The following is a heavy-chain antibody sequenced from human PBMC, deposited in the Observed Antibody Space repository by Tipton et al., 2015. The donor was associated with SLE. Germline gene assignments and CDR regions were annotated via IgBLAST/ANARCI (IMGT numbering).Heavy chain of an antibody. V-gene: IGHV4-61*02. J-gene: IGHJ1*01. CDR2: IYTSGST. CDR3: ARVLAGDYTEYFEH. Sequence: TLSLTCAVSGDSISSYYFWSWIRQPAGKGLEWIGRIYTSGSTNYNPSLKSRVTISVDTSKNQFSLRLSSVTAADTAVYYCARVLAGDYTEYFEHWGQGTLVTVSS. D-gene: IGHD3-16*01. CDR1: GDSISSYY.